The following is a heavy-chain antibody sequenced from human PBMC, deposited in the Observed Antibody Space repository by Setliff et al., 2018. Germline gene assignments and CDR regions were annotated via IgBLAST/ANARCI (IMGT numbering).Heavy chain of an antibody. J-gene: IGHJ4*02. D-gene: IGHD6-13*01. CDR2: MSPNNDNT. CDR1: GYTFTNYD. Sequence: VSCKASGYTFTNYDINWVRQAPGQGLEWMGWMSPNNDNTGYAQKFQDRVIMTRNPSISTVYMELSSLRSEDTAVYYCARGIEAGVDYWGQGTQVTVSS. CDR3: ARGIEAGVDY. V-gene: IGHV1-8*02.